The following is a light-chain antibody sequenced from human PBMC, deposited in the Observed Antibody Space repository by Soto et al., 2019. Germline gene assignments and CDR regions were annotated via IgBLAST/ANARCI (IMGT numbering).Light chain of an antibody. CDR2: GAS. CDR3: QQLNSYPFT. Sequence: ESVMTQSPATLSVSPGEGATLSCRASQSVGGTFLAWYQQKGGQAPRLLIHGASNRATGIPDRFSGSGSGTEFTLTISSLQPEDFATYYCQQLNSYPFTFGQGTRLEIK. CDR1: QSVGGTF. J-gene: IGKJ5*01. V-gene: IGKV3D-15*01.